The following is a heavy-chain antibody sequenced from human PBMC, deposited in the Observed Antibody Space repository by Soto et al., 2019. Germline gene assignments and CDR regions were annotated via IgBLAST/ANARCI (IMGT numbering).Heavy chain of an antibody. Sequence: PXESLKISRKGSGYSLTSYWISWVRQIPGKGLEWMGRIDPSDSYTNYSPSFQGHVTISADKSISTAYLQWSSLKASDTAMYYCARHTAMVVYYYGMDAWGQGTTVTVSS. CDR3: ARHTAMVVYYYGMDA. CDR1: GYSLTSYW. V-gene: IGHV5-10-1*01. CDR2: IDPSDSYT. J-gene: IGHJ6*02. D-gene: IGHD5-18*01.